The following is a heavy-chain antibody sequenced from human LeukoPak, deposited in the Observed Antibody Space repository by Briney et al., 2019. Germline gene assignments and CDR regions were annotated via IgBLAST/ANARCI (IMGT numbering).Heavy chain of an antibody. Sequence: GPSVKVSCKVSGHTLSGLAMHWVRQATGKGLEWMGGSDPEDGETIYAQKFKGRVTMTEDTATDTAYMELRSLRSEDTAVYYCAYRPPGDESFDIWGQGTLVTVSS. CDR2: SDPEDGET. CDR3: AYRPPGDESFDI. D-gene: IGHD3-16*01. CDR1: GHTLSGLA. V-gene: IGHV1-24*01. J-gene: IGHJ3*02.